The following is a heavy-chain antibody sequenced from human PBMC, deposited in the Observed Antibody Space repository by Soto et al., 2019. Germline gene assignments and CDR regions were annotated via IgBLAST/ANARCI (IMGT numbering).Heavy chain of an antibody. J-gene: IGHJ6*02. CDR1: GCPFSSYY. CDR2: INPRGGIT. V-gene: IGHV1-46*01. CDR3: ASSPAYGSSWYGIPPDLSHGMDV. D-gene: IGHD6-13*01. Sequence: XSGKVSCAASGCPFSSYYIHWVRQAPGQGLEWMGIINPRGGITTYAQKFQGRLTMTGDTSTSTVYMELSSLTSEDTAMYHCASSPAYGSSWYGIPPDLSHGMDVWGQGTTVTVSS.